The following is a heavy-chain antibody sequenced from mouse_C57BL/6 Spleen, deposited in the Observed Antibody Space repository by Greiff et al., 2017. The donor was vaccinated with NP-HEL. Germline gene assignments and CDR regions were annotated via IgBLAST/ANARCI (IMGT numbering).Heavy chain of an antibody. CDR3: ASEGIVTYYFDY. Sequence: QVQLQQPGAELVRPGSSVKLSCKASGYTFTSYWMDWVKQRPGQGLEWIGNIYPSDSETHYNQKFKDKATLTVDKSSSTAYMQLSSLTSEDSAVYYWASEGIVTYYFDYWGQGTTLTVSS. D-gene: IGHD2-5*01. CDR2: IYPSDSET. V-gene: IGHV1-61*01. CDR1: GYTFTSYW. J-gene: IGHJ2*01.